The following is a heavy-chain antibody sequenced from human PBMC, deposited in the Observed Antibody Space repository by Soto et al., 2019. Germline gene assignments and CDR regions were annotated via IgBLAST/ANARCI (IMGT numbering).Heavy chain of an antibody. J-gene: IGHJ5*02. D-gene: IGHD2-2*01. Sequence: GGSLRLSCAASGFTFSSYGMHWVRQAPGKGLEWVAVISYDGSNKYYADSVKGRFTISRDNSKNTLYLQMNSLRVEDTAVYYCAKDLDCSSICCSTWFAPWGKGALLTLSS. V-gene: IGHV3-30*18. CDR2: ISYDGSNK. CDR3: AKDLDCSSICCSTWFAP. CDR1: GFTFSSYG.